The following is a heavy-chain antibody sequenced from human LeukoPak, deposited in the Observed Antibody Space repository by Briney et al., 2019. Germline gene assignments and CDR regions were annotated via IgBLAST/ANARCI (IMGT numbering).Heavy chain of an antibody. D-gene: IGHD1-26*01. V-gene: IGHV1-2*02. J-gene: IGHJ5*02. CDR3: ARHVGATRDLDP. CDR1: GYPFTGYY. Sequence: ASVKVYCRASGYPFTGYYIHWARLAPGQGPESMGWLNPDSGVTDHSQQFQGRVTMTRDTSINTAYMEVSRLRFDDTALYYCARHVGATRDLDPWGQGTLVTVSS. CDR2: LNPDSGVT.